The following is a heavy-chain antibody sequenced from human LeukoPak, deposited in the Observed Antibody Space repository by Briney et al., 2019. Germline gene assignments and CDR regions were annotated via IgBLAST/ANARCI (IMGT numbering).Heavy chain of an antibody. CDR3: ARRYYDHVWGSYRPPDNWFDP. V-gene: IGHV4-39*01. Sequence: SETLSLTCTVSGGSISSSSYYWGWIRQPPGKGLEWIGSIYYSGSTYYNPSLKSRVTISVDTSKNQFSLKLSSVTAADTAVYYCARRYYDHVWGSYRPPDNWFDPWGQGTLVTVSS. D-gene: IGHD3-16*02. CDR2: IYYSGST. CDR1: GGSISSSSYY. J-gene: IGHJ5*02.